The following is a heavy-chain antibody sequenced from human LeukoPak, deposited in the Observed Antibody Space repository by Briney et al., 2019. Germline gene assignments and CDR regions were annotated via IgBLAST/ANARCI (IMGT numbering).Heavy chain of an antibody. D-gene: IGHD3-22*01. Sequence: PSETLSLTCTVSGGSIIGSTSYWGWIRQPPGKGLDWIGIINYSGSTYYNPSLRSRFTISVDTSKNQFSLKLNSVTASDTAVYYCARGYDYWGQGTLVTVSS. CDR3: ARGYDY. V-gene: IGHV4-39*01. CDR2: INYSGST. CDR1: GGSIIGSTSY. J-gene: IGHJ4*02.